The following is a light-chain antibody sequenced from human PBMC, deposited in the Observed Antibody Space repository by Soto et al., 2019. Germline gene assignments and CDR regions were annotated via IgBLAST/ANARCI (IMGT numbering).Light chain of an antibody. Sequence: DIQMTQSPSSLSASVRDRVTITCRASQSISSYLNWYQQKPGKAPKLLIYAASSLQSGVPSRFSGSVSGTDFTLTISSLQPEDFATYYCQQSYSTPWTFGQGTKV. CDR3: QQSYSTPWT. V-gene: IGKV1-39*01. CDR2: AAS. J-gene: IGKJ1*01. CDR1: QSISSY.